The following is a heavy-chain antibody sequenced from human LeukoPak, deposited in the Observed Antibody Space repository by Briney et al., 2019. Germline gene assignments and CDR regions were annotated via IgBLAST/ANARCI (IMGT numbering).Heavy chain of an antibody. D-gene: IGHD2-15*01. CDR3: ARSLVYCSGGSCYLDYFDY. V-gene: IGHV1-3*03. CDR2: INAGNGNT. Sequence: ASVKVSCKASGYTFTSYAMHWVRQAPGQRLEWMGWINAGNGNTKYSQEFQGRVTITRDTSASTAYMELSSLRSEDMAVYYCARSLVYCSGGSCYLDYFDYWGQGTLVTVSS. J-gene: IGHJ4*02. CDR1: GYTFTSYA.